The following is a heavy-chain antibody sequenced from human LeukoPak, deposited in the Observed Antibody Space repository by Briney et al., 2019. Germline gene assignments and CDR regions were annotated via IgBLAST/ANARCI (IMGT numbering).Heavy chain of an antibody. CDR1: GFTFSSYS. CDR3: ARDLMRQWPLDY. J-gene: IGHJ4*02. D-gene: IGHD6-19*01. V-gene: IGHV3-21*04. CDR2: ISSSSSYI. Sequence: GGSLRLPCAASGFTFSSYSMNWVRQAPGKGLEWVSSISSSSSYIYYADSVKGRFTISRDNAKNSLYLQMNSLRAEDTAVYYCARDLMRQWPLDYWGQGTLVTVSS.